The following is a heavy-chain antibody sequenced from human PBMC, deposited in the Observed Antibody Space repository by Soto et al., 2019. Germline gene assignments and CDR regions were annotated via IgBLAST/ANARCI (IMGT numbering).Heavy chain of an antibody. CDR3: AIYDSSGSRGSQH. CDR1: GGPISSGGYY. CDR2: IYYSGST. D-gene: IGHD3-22*01. J-gene: IGHJ1*01. Sequence: SETLSLTCPVSGGPISSGGYYWSWIRQHPGKGLEWIGYIYYSGSTYYNPSLKSRVTISVDTSKNQFSLKLSSVTAADTAVYYCAIYDSSGSRGSQHWVKGTLVPV. V-gene: IGHV4-31*03.